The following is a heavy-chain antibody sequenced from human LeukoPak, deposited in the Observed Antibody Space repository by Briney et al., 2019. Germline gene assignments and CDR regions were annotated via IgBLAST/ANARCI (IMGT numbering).Heavy chain of an antibody. V-gene: IGHV3-23*01. CDR1: GFTFSSYA. CDR3: VKDWGSSGKGNFQH. Sequence: GGSLRLSCAASGFTFSSYAMSWVRQAPGKGLEWVSAISGSGGSTYYADSVKGRFTISRDNAKNSLYPQMNSLRADDTALYYCVKDWGSSGKGNFQHWGQGTLVTVSS. J-gene: IGHJ1*01. D-gene: IGHD6-19*01. CDR2: ISGSGGST.